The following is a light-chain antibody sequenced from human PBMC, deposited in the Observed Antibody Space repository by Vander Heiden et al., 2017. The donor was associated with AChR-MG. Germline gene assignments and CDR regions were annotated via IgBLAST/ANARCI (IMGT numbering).Light chain of an antibody. CDR1: QRISSW. CDR2: KAS. CDR3: QQYNSFAVT. J-gene: IGKJ1*01. V-gene: IGKV1-5*03. Sequence: DIQMTASPSTLSASVGDRVTITCRASQRISSWLAWYQQKPGKAPKLLIYKASSLESGVPSRFSGSGSGTEFTLTISSLQPDDFATYYCQQYNSFAVTFGQGTKVEIK.